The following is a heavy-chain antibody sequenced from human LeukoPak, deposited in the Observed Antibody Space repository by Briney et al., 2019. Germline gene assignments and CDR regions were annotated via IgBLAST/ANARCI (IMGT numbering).Heavy chain of an antibody. J-gene: IGHJ4*02. V-gene: IGHV5-51*01. Sequence: PGESLKISCKGSGYRFTNYWIGWVRQMPGKGLELMGSIYPGDSDTRYSPSFQGQVTISADKSITTAYPHWSSLKASDTAIYYCARQGVYYSDSSAFYYWGRGTLVTVSS. D-gene: IGHD3-22*01. CDR1: GYRFTNYW. CDR2: IYPGDSDT. CDR3: ARQGVYYSDSSAFYY.